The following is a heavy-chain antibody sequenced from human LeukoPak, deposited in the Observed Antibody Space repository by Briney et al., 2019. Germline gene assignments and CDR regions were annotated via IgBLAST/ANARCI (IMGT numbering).Heavy chain of an antibody. CDR3: ARDSSGYQ. J-gene: IGHJ4*02. D-gene: IGHD3-22*01. V-gene: IGHV3-7*01. CDR2: IKEDGSEK. CDR1: GFTFSTYW. Sequence: GGSLRLSCAASGFTFSTYWMSWVRQAPGKGLEWVANIKEDGSEKYYGDYVTGRFTISRDNAKNSLYLEMNSLRVEDTDVYYCARDSSGYQWGQGTLVTVSS.